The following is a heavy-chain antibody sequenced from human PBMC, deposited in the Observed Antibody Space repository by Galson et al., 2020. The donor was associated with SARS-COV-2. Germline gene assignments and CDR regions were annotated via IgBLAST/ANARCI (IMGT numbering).Heavy chain of an antibody. D-gene: IGHD3-16*01. J-gene: IGHJ4*02. CDR2: IWYDGSNK. V-gene: IGHV3-33*06. CDR3: AKDLAFGGVMPEAD. Sequence: QLGESLKISCAASGFTFSSYGMHWVRQAPGKGLEWVAVIWYDGSNKYYADSVKGRFTISRDNSKNTLYLQMNSLRAEDTAVYYCAKDLAFGGVMPEADWGQGTLVTVSS. CDR1: GFTFSSYG.